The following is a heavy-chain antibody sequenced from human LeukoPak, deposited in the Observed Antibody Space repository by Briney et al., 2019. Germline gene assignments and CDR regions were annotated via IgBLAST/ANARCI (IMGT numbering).Heavy chain of an antibody. CDR2: INPSGGIT. J-gene: IGHJ4*02. CDR1: GYTFTTYH. V-gene: IGHV1-46*01. Sequence: ASVTVSCKASGYTFTTYHMHWVRQAPGQGLEWMAIINPSGGITSYAQKFQGRITMTRDTSTSTVNMELSSLRSEDTAVYYCARAYYYDSSGPIHYFDYWGQGTLVTVSS. D-gene: IGHD3-22*01. CDR3: ARAYYYDSSGPIHYFDY.